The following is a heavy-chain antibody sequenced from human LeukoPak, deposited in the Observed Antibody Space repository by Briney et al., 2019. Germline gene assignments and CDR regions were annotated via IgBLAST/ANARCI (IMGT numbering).Heavy chain of an antibody. CDR2: INQDGGKK. V-gene: IGHV3-7*04. Sequence: PGGSLRLSCAASGFTFSTYWMSWVRQAPGKGLEWVANINQDGGKKYYVDSVKGRFTISRDNAKNSLYLQMNSLRAEDTAVYYCARGDKFSGDYWGQGTLVTVSS. CDR3: ARGDKFSGDY. D-gene: IGHD2-15*01. J-gene: IGHJ4*02. CDR1: GFTFSTYW.